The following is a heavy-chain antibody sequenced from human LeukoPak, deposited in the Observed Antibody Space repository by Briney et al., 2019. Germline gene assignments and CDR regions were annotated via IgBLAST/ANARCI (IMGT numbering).Heavy chain of an antibody. CDR3: AREFHP. CDR2: IYYSGST. CDR1: GGSISINTYY. V-gene: IGHV4-61*01. Sequence: PSETLSLTRTVSGGSISINTYYWSWIRQPPGKGLEWIGQIYYSGSTYYNPSLKSRVTISLDTSKSQFSLKLTSVTAADTAVYYCAREFHPWGQGTLVSVSS. J-gene: IGHJ5*02.